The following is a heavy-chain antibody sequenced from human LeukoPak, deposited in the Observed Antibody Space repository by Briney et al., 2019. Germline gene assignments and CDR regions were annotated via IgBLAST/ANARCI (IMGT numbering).Heavy chain of an antibody. D-gene: IGHD3-16*01. CDR3: AKRKAGGYALDI. J-gene: IGHJ3*02. CDR1: GFSFDDYA. CDR2: ISWSSVSI. Sequence: GRSLRLSCAALGFSFDDYAMYWVRQAPGKGLEWVSGISWSSVSIGYADSVKGRFTISRDNAKNSLYLQMNSLKAEDTALYYCAKRKAGGYALDIWGQGTMDTVSS. V-gene: IGHV3-9*01.